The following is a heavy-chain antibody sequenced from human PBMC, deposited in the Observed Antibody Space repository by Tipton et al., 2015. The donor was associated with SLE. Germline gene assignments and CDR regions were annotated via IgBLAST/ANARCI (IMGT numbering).Heavy chain of an antibody. Sequence: TLSLTCTVSGGSISSYYSSWVRQPAGKGLEWVGRIYTSGSTNHNPSLKSRVTMSVDTSKNQFSPKLSSVTAADTAVYYCARDGPYYYDSSGYWNYYYYGMDVWGQGTTVTVSS. CDR3: ARDGPYYYDSSGYWNYYYYGMDV. CDR2: IYTSGST. J-gene: IGHJ6*02. D-gene: IGHD3-22*01. CDR1: GGSISSYY. V-gene: IGHV4-4*07.